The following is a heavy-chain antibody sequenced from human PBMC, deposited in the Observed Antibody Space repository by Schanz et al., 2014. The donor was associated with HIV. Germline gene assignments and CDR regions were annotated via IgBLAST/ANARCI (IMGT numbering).Heavy chain of an antibody. V-gene: IGHV3-11*01. D-gene: IGHD3-10*01. Sequence: GQLGESGGGLVKPGGALRLSCAASGFTFTDNYMSWVRQAPGKGPEWLSNISVNGATREYADSVKGRFTISRDNARTSLYLQMNSLRAEDTAVYYCARVFGRTYGLPDYWGQGTLVTVSS. J-gene: IGHJ4*02. CDR1: GFTFTDNY. CDR2: ISVNGATR. CDR3: ARVFGRTYGLPDY.